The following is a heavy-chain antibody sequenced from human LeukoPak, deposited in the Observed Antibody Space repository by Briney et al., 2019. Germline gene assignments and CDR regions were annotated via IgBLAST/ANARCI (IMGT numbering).Heavy chain of an antibody. J-gene: IGHJ6*03. V-gene: IGHV4-59*01. Sequence: SETLSLTCTVSGGSISSYYWSWIRQPPGKGLEWIGYIYYSGSTNYNPSLKSRVTISVDTSKIQFSLKLSSVTAADTAVYYCARGVREAIYYYYMDVWGKGTTVTISS. CDR3: ARGVREAIYYYYMDV. D-gene: IGHD1-1*01. CDR2: IYYSGST. CDR1: GGSISSYY.